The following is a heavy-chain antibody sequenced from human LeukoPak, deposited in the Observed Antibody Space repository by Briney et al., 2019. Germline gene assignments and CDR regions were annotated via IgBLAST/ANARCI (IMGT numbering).Heavy chain of an antibody. V-gene: IGHV3-48*03. CDR1: GFTFSSYE. Sequence: GGSLRLSCAASGFTFSSYEMNWVRQAPGKGLEWVSYISSSGSTIYYADSVKGRFTISRDNSKNTLYLQMNSLRAEDTAVYYCAKDGDRGAYCSGGSCYPYYYYYMDVWGKGTTVTISS. D-gene: IGHD2-15*01. J-gene: IGHJ6*03. CDR3: AKDGDRGAYCSGGSCYPYYYYYMDV. CDR2: ISSSGSTI.